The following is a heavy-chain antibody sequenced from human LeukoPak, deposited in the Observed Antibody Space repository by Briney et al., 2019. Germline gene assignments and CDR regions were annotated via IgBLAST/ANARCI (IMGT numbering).Heavy chain of an antibody. CDR1: GGTFSSYA. CDR3: ARLTYYDFWSGDRNNWFDP. CDR2: IIPIFGTA. J-gene: IGHJ5*02. V-gene: IGHV1-69*05. Sequence: ASVKVSCKASGGTFSSYAIGWVRQAPGQGLEWMGGIIPIFGTANHAQKFQGRVTITTDESTSTAYMELSSLRSEDTAVYYCARLTYYDFWSGDRNNWFDPWGQGTLVTVSS. D-gene: IGHD3-3*01.